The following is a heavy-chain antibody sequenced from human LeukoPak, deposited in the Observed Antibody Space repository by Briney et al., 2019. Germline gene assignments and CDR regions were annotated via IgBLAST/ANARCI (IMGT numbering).Heavy chain of an antibody. CDR2: IVVGSGNT. J-gene: IGHJ3*02. Sequence: GTSVNVSCKASGFTFTSSALQWLRQARGQRLEWIGCIVVGSGNTNYAQKFQERVTITRDMSKSTAYMELSSLSSEDTAVSYCAADPSVRGVNCAFDIWGQGTMVTVSS. V-gene: IGHV1-58*01. CDR3: AADPSVRGVNCAFDI. D-gene: IGHD3-10*01. CDR1: GFTFTSSA.